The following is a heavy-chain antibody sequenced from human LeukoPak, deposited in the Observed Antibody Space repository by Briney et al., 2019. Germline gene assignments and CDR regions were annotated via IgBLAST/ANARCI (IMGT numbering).Heavy chain of an antibody. Sequence: GASVKVSCKASGGTFNSYAISWVRQAPGQGLEWMGGIMPLFGTANYAQEFQGRVTFTTDESASTAYMEGSSLRSEDTAVYYCASGSLGDGYGVGDYYQYMDVWGKGTTVTVSS. D-gene: IGHD5-24*01. J-gene: IGHJ6*03. CDR2: IMPLFGTA. V-gene: IGHV1-69*05. CDR1: GGTFNSYA. CDR3: ASGSLGDGYGVGDYYQYMDV.